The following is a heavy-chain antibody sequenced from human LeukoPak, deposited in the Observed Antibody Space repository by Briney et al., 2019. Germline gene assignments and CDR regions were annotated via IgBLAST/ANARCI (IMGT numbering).Heavy chain of an antibody. Sequence: GGSLRLSCAASGFTFSSYEMNWVRQAPGKGLEWVSYISSSSSTIYYADSVKGRFTISRDNAKNSLYLQMNSLRAEDTAVYYCARVSGDYESDYWGQGTLVTVSS. J-gene: IGHJ4*02. CDR2: ISSSSSTI. V-gene: IGHV3-48*01. CDR1: GFTFSSYE. D-gene: IGHD4-17*01. CDR3: ARVSGDYESDY.